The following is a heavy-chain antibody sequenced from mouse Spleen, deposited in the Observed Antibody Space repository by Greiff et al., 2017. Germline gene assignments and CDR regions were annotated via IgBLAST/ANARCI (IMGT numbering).Heavy chain of an antibody. J-gene: IGHJ3*01. Sequence: QVQLQQSGPELVKPGASVKISCKASGYSFTSYYIHWVKQRPGQGLEWIGWIYPGSGNTKYNEKFKGKATLTADTSSSTAYMQLSSLTSEDSAVYYCARSNTYRNWFAYWGQGTLVTVSA. D-gene: IGHD5-2*01. CDR1: GYSFTSYY. V-gene: IGHV1-66*01. CDR3: ARSNTYRNWFAY. CDR2: IYPGSGNT.